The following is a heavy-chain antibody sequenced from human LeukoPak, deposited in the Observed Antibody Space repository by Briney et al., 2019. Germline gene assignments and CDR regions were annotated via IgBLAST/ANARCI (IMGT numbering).Heavy chain of an antibody. Sequence: HPGGSLRLSCAASGFTFSSYWMHWVRQAPGKGLVWVSRINSDGRSTSYADSVKGRFTISRDNAKNTLYLQMTSLRAEDTAVYYCARPYYYYGMDVWGQGTTVTVSS. CDR2: INSDGRST. V-gene: IGHV3-74*01. CDR1: GFTFSSYW. J-gene: IGHJ6*02. CDR3: ARPYYYYGMDV. D-gene: IGHD3-16*01.